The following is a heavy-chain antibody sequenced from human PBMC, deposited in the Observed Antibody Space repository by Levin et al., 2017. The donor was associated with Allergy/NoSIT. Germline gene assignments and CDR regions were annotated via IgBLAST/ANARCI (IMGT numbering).Heavy chain of an antibody. CDR2: IDWDDDK. V-gene: IGHV2-70*11. CDR3: ARIRVTTFPELFYGEGPADY. D-gene: IGHD4-17*01. J-gene: IGHJ4*02. CDR1: GFSLSTSGMC. Sequence: SGPTLVKPTQTLTLTCTFSGFSLSTSGMCVSWIRQPPGKALEWLARIDWDDDKYYSTSLKTRLTISKDTSKNQVVLTMTNMDPVDTATYYCARIRVTTFPELFYGEGPADYWGQGTLVTVSS.